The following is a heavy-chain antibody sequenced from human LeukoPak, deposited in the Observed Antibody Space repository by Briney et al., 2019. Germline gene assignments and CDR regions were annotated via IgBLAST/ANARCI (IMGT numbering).Heavy chain of an antibody. CDR3: ARRGAERKCSGGSCYYDY. J-gene: IGHJ4*02. V-gene: IGHV5-51*01. Sequence: GESLKISCKASGYSFTNYWTAWVRQMPGKGLEWMGIIYPGDSDIRYSPSFQGQVTISADKSISTAYLQWSSLKASDTAMYYCARRGAERKCSGGSCYYDYWGQGTLVTVSS. CDR2: IYPGDSDI. D-gene: IGHD2-15*01. CDR1: GYSFTNYW.